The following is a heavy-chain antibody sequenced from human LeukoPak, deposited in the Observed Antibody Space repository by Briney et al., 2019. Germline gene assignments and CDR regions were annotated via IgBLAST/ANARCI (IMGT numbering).Heavy chain of an antibody. J-gene: IGHJ4*02. CDR3: AKSYNGYESKPDY. CDR2: ISNSGGRT. V-gene: IGHV3-23*01. D-gene: IGHD5-12*01. Sequence: GGSLRLSCATSGFSFSTYAMSWVRQAPGKGLEWVSSISNSGGRTFYTDSVKGRFTISRDNSKITLYLQMNSLGAEDTAVYYCAKSYNGYESKPDYWGQGTLVTVSS. CDR1: GFSFSTYA.